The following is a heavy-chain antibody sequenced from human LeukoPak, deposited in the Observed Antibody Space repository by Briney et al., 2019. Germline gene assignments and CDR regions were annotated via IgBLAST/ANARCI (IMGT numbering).Heavy chain of an antibody. Sequence: SETLSLTCAVSGGSFSDYYWSWIRQTPGKGLEWIEEINHSGSTSYNSSLKSRVTISVDTSKNQFSLKLSSVTAADTAVYYCASFGVEGITIFGVVPSPSWGQGTLVTVSS. V-gene: IGHV4-34*01. CDR1: GGSFSDYY. J-gene: IGHJ4*02. CDR3: ASFGVEGITIFGVVPSPS. CDR2: INHSGST. D-gene: IGHD3-3*01.